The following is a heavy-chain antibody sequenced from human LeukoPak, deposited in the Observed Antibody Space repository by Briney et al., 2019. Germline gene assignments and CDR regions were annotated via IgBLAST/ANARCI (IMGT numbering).Heavy chain of an antibody. Sequence: ASVKVSCKASGYTLTGYYMHWVRQAPGQGLEWMGWINPNSGGTNYAQKFQGRVTMTRDTSISTAYMELSRLRSDDTAVNYCARGKYDFWSGYYNLHYCYYMDVWGKGTTVTVSS. D-gene: IGHD3-3*01. CDR2: INPNSGGT. CDR1: GYTLTGYY. V-gene: IGHV1-2*02. CDR3: ARGKYDFWSGYYNLHYCYYMDV. J-gene: IGHJ6*03.